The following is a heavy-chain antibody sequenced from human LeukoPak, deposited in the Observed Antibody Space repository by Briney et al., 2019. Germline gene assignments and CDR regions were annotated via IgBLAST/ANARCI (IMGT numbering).Heavy chain of an antibody. CDR2: IKEDGSEE. CDR1: TFTFGNYW. CDR3: ARDPAAWDY. V-gene: IGHV3-7*01. J-gene: IGHJ4*02. Sequence: GGSLRLSCAASTFTFGNYWMSWVRQALGKGLEWVASIKEDGSEEYYVDSVKGRFTISRDNTKNSLYLQMNSLRAEDTAVYYCARDPAAWDYWGQGTLVTVSS. D-gene: IGHD6-13*01.